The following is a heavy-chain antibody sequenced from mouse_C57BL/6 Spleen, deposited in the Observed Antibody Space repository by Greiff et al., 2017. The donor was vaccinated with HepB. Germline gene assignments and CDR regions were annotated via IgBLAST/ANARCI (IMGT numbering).Heavy chain of an antibody. J-gene: IGHJ2*01. CDR3: ARWPYGYDETGYFDY. D-gene: IGHD2-2*01. V-gene: IGHV1-72*01. CDR1: GYTFTSYW. Sequence: QVQLQQPGAELVKPGASVKLSCKASGYTFTSYWMHWVKQRPGRGLEWIGRIDPNSGGTKYNEKFKSKATLTVDKPSSTAYMQRSSLTSADSAVYYCARWPYGYDETGYFDYWGQGTTLTVSS. CDR2: IDPNSGGT.